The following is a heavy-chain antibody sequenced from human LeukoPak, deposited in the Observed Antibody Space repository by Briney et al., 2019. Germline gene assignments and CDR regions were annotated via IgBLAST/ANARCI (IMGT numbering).Heavy chain of an antibody. CDR3: ARGVPLRDYYDSSGSFDC. CDR1: GGSISSGGYY. D-gene: IGHD3-22*01. Sequence: SETLSPTCTVSGGSISSGGYYWSWIRQHPGKGLEWIGYIYYSGSTYYNPSLKSRVTISVDTSKNQFSLKLSSVTAADTAVYYCARGVPLRDYYDSSGSFDCWGQGTLVTVSS. CDR2: IYYSGST. V-gene: IGHV4-31*03. J-gene: IGHJ4*02.